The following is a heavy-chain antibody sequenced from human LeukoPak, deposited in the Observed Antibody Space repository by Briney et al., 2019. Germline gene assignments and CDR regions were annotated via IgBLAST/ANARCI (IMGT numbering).Heavy chain of an antibody. CDR1: GGSISSYY. CDR3: ARSGDSGFVGLLHYYYYGMDV. D-gene: IGHD5-12*01. J-gene: IGHJ6*02. V-gene: IGHV4-59*08. CDR2: IYYSGST. Sequence: ASETLSLTCTDSGGSISSYYWSWIRQPPGKGLEWIGYIYYSGSTNYNPSLKSRVTISVDTSKNQFSLKLSSVTAADTAVYYCARSGDSGFVGLLHYYYYGMDVWGQGTTVTVSS.